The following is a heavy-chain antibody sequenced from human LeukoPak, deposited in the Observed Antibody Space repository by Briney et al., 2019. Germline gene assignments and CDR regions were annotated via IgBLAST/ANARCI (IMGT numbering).Heavy chain of an antibody. CDR2: ISGTSAYI. CDR3: AKGPGYMDV. CDR1: DFNDFALSSHT. V-gene: IGHV3-21*01. Sequence: GGSLRLSCNASDFNDFALSSHTMNWVRQAPGKGLEWVSSISGTSAYIHYGRSVRGRFTISRDNAKNTLYLLMNGVTVEDTGIYYCAKGPGYMDVWGLGTTVTVSS. J-gene: IGHJ6*03.